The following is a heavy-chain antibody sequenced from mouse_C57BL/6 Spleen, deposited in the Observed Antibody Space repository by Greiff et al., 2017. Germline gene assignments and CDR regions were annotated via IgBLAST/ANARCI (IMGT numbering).Heavy chain of an antibody. CDR2: IDPETGGT. D-gene: IGHD1-1*01. CDR3: TKGRVYYDGSSHWYFDV. CDR1: GYTFTDYE. J-gene: IGHJ1*03. Sequence: VQLQQSGAELVRPGASVTLSCKASGYTFTDYEMHWVKQTPVHGLEWIGAIDPETGGTAYNQKFKGKAILTADKSSSTAYMELRSLTSEDSAVYYCTKGRVYYDGSSHWYFDVWGTGTTVTVSS. V-gene: IGHV1-15*01.